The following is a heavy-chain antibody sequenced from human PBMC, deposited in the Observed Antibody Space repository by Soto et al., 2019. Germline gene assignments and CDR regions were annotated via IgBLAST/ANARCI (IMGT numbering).Heavy chain of an antibody. CDR3: ARVPYP. J-gene: IGHJ5*02. V-gene: IGHV4-30-2*01. CDR1: GGSFSSGGYS. Sequence: PSETLSLTCAVSGGSFSSGGYSWSWIRQPPGKGLEWIGYIYHSVSTYYNPSLKSRVTISVDRSKNQFSLKLSSVTAADTAVYYCARVPYPWGQGTLVTVSS. CDR2: IYHSVST.